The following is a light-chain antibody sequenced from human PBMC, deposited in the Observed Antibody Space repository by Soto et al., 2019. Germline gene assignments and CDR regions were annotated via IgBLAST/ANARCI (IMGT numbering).Light chain of an antibody. CDR1: QSVDND. Sequence: EIVMTQSPATLSVSPGDRATLSCRASQSVDNDLAWYQQKPGQPPRLLIYDASTRATGIPARFSGSQSWTEFTLTISSLLSEDFAVYSCQQYNNWPLTFGGGTKVEIK. CDR2: DAS. V-gene: IGKV3D-15*01. J-gene: IGKJ4*01. CDR3: QQYNNWPLT.